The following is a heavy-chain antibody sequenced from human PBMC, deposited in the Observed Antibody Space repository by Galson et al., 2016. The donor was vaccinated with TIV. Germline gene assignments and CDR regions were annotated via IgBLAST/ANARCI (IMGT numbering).Heavy chain of an antibody. J-gene: IGHJ6*02. V-gene: IGHV4-38-2*02. D-gene: IGHD2-2*02. CDR2: IYHTGST. CDR1: GYSISSGYY. CDR3: ARDCISTTCHSYYYGMDV. Sequence: ETLSLTCTVSGYSISSGYYWGWIRQPPGKGLEWIGNIYHTGSTYSNPSLRSRLTMSVDTSKNQFSLILNSVTAADTAVYYCARDCISTTCHSYYYGMDVWGQGTTVTVSS.